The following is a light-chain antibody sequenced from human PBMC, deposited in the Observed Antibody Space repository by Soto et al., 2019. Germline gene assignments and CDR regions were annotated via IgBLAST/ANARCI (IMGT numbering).Light chain of an antibody. V-gene: IGKV3D-20*01. Sequence: EVVLTQSPATLSVSAGGTVTLSCRASQSVRTNVAWYQQIPGQAPRLLIYDASIRANGIPDRFRGGGSGTDFTLTISRLEPEDSAVYYCQHYRSLPPMWTFGLGTKVEI. J-gene: IGKJ1*01. CDR3: QHYRSLPPMWT. CDR1: QSVRTN. CDR2: DAS.